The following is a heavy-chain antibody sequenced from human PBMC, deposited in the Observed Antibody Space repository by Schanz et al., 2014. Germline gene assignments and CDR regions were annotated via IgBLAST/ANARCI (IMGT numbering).Heavy chain of an antibody. J-gene: IGHJ4*02. CDR2: IIPILGIA. CDR1: GYNITSND. Sequence: QVHLVQSGAEVKKPGASVKVSCKASGYNITSNDVTWVRQATGQGLEWMGRIIPILGIANYAQKFQGRVTITADRSTSTAYMELSSLRSEDTAVYYCVRLDVHDYWGQGTLVTVSA. CDR3: VRLDVHDY. D-gene: IGHD3-16*01. V-gene: IGHV1-69*09.